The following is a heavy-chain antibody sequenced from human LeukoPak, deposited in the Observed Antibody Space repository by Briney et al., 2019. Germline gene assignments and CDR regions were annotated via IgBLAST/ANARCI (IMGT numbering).Heavy chain of an antibody. V-gene: IGHV4-30-2*01. J-gene: IGHJ5*02. CDR1: GGSISSGGYS. CDR2: IYHSGST. CDR3: ARIAMVAVTQWFDP. D-gene: IGHD2-15*01. Sequence: KPSQTLSLTCAVSGGSISSGGYSWSWIRQPPGKGLEWIGYIYHSGSTYYNPSLKSRVTISVDTSKNQFSLKLSSVTAADTAVYYCARIAMVAVTQWFDPWGQGTLVTVSS.